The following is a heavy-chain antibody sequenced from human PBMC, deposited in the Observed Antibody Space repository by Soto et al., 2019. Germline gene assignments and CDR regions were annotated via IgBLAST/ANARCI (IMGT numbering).Heavy chain of an antibody. D-gene: IGHD3-10*01. J-gene: IGHJ4*02. Sequence: EVQLLESGGGLVQPVGSLRLSCAASGFTFNTYALSWVRQAPGKGLEWVSTISSSGSSTYYADSVRGRFIISSDNAKNSVNVHMRSLTAEETALYYCGKDLDYYTSGRDGGQGPLVTVSS. V-gene: IGHV3-23*01. CDR2: ISSSGSST. CDR3: GKDLDYYTSGRD. CDR1: GFTFNTYA.